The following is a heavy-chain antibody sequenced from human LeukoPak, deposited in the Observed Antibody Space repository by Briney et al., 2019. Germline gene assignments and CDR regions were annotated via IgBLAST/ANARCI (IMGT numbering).Heavy chain of an antibody. D-gene: IGHD5-24*01. CDR1: GGSISSYY. CDR2: IYYSGST. Sequence: SETLSLTCTVSGGSISSYYWSWIRQPPGKGLEWIGYIYYSGSTNYNPSLKSRVTISVDTSKNQFSLKLSSVTAADTAVYYCARIGDGYGRDYWGQGTLVTDSS. CDR3: ARIGDGYGRDY. V-gene: IGHV4-59*01. J-gene: IGHJ4*02.